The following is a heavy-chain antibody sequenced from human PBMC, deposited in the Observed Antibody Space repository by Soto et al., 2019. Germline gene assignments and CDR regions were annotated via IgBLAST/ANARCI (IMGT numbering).Heavy chain of an antibody. Sequence: QVQLVQSGAEVKKPASSVKVSCKASGGTFSSYAISWVRQAPGQGLEWMGGIIPIFGTADYAQKFQGRVTITADESTSTAYMELSSLSSEDTAVYYCATHWTGVPRYYYGMDVWGQGTTVTVSS. V-gene: IGHV1-69*12. CDR2: IIPIFGTA. CDR3: ATHWTGVPRYYYGMDV. D-gene: IGHD2-8*02. CDR1: GGTFSSYA. J-gene: IGHJ6*02.